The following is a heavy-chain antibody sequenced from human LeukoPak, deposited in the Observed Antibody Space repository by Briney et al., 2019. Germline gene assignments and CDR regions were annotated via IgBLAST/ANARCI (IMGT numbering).Heavy chain of an antibody. V-gene: IGHV3-30*04. D-gene: IGHD3-10*01. J-gene: IGHJ4*02. Sequence: GGSLRLSCATSGFTFRTRGVHWVRQAPGKGLEWVALMSSDGINTYYADSVKGRFTVSRDSSKDILYLQMNSLRADDTAIYYCAKDHAGSGRAFEYWGQGTLVTVSS. CDR2: MSSDGINT. CDR3: AKDHAGSGRAFEY. CDR1: GFTFRTRG.